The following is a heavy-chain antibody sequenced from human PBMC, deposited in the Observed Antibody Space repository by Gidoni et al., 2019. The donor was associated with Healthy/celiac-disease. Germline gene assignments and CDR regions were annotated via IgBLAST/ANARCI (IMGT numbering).Heavy chain of an antibody. V-gene: IGHV1-8*01. CDR1: GYTFTSYD. CDR3: ARGREGEQLVGRGTGVWYYYGMDI. CDR2: MNHKRGNT. J-gene: IGHJ6*02. Sequence: QVQLVQSGAEVKKPGASVKVSCKASGYTFTSYDITRVRRAPGQGLEWWGWMNHKRGNTGYAQKCQGKVTMTRNTSVSTAYMELSSLRSEDTAVYYCARGREGEQLVGRGTGVWYYYGMDIWGQGTTVTVSS. D-gene: IGHD6-6*01.